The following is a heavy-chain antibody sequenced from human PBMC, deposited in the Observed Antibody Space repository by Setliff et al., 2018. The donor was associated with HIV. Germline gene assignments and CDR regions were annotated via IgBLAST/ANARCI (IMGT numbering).Heavy chain of an antibody. CDR2: ISAYNGNS. CDR3: ATNPEMATINYYYYYMDV. Sequence: ASVKVSCKTSGYTFTSYGVSWVRQAPGQGLEWMGWISAYNGNSNYAQKFQGRVTMTTDTSTSTAYMEVRSLRSDDTAFYYCATNPEMATINYYYYYMDVWGKGTTVTVS. J-gene: IGHJ6*03. D-gene: IGHD5-12*01. V-gene: IGHV1-18*01. CDR1: GYTFTSYG.